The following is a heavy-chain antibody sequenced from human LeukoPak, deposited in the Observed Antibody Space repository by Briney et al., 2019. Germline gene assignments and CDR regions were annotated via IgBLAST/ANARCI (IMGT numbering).Heavy chain of an antibody. D-gene: IGHD6-19*01. CDR2: ITGNSNYL. Sequence: GGSLRLSCAASGFTFSIYSINWVRQAPGKGLEWVSFITGNSNYLYYADSVKGRFTISRDNAKNSLYLQMNSLRVEDTALYYCAREGGSGWYSGWFDPWGQGTLVTVSS. J-gene: IGHJ5*02. CDR1: GFTFSIYS. V-gene: IGHV3-21*01. CDR3: AREGGSGWYSGWFDP.